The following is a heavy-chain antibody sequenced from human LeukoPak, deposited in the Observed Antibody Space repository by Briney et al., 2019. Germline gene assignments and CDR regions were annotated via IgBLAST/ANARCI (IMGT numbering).Heavy chain of an antibody. V-gene: IGHV3-21*01. D-gene: IGHD3-9*01. J-gene: IGHJ5*02. CDR1: RFTFRRYS. Sequence: PDWSLRLSRAASRFTFRRYSIKWVRQAPAPGEESVSSISSSSSYIYYADSVKGRFAISRDNAKNSLYLQMNSLRAEDTAVYYCARDLLRYFDWLGWFDPWGQGTLVTVSS. CDR2: ISSSSSYI. CDR3: ARDLLRYFDWLGWFDP.